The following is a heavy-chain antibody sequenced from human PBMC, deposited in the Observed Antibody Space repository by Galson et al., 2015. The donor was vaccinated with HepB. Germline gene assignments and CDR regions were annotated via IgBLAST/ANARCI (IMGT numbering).Heavy chain of an antibody. CDR3: ATNTPAAVMRASGMDV. CDR1: GFGFRFFA. J-gene: IGHJ6*02. D-gene: IGHD2-2*01. Sequence: SLRLSCAASGFGFRFFAMNWVRQAPGKGLEWVSSMSSNTNYIYYADSVKGRFTVSIDNAKNSLFLQMNSLRAEDTAVYYCATNTPAAVMRASGMDVWGQGTAVTVSS. CDR2: MSSNTNYI. V-gene: IGHV3-21*01.